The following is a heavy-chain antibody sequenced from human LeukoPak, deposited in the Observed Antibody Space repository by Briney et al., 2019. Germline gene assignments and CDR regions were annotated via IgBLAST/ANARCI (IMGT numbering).Heavy chain of an antibody. Sequence: PETPSLTCTVPRGSISSSSYYWGWIRQPPGKGLEWLGSIYYSGSTYYNPSLKSRVTISVDTTKNQFSLKQSSVTAADTAVYYCARELAEIAAAIRGYYYYYMDVWGKGTTVTVSS. CDR2: IYYSGST. CDR1: RGSISSSSYY. J-gene: IGHJ6*03. CDR3: ARELAEIAAAIRGYYYYYMDV. D-gene: IGHD6-13*01. V-gene: IGHV4-39*01.